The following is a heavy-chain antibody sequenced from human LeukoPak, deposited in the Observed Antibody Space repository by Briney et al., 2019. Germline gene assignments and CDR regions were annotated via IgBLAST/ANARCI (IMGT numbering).Heavy chain of an antibody. V-gene: IGHV4-61*01. CDR3: ARAVPYYDFWSGYYNWFDP. J-gene: IGHJ5*02. D-gene: IGHD3-3*01. CDR2: IYYSGST. CDR1: GVSVSSGSYY. Sequence: SETLSLTCTVSGVSVSSGSYYWSWIRQPPGKGLEWIGYIYYSGSTNYNPSLKSRVTISVDTSKNQFSLKLSSVTAADTAVYYCARAVPYYDFWSGYYNWFDPWGQGTLVTVSS.